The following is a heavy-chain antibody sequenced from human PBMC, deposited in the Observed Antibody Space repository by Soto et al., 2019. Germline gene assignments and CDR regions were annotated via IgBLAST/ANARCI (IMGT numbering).Heavy chain of an antibody. CDR1: GYSFTSCW. J-gene: IGHJ6*02. D-gene: IGHD1-26*01. CDR2: IDPSDSYT. Sequence: PGESLKISCKGSGYSFTSCWISWVRQMPGKGLEWMGRIDPSDSYTNYSPSFQGHVTISADKSISTAYLQWSSLKASDTAMYYCATVGLYSYYYYGMDVWGQGTTVTVSS. V-gene: IGHV5-10-1*01. CDR3: ATVGLYSYYYYGMDV.